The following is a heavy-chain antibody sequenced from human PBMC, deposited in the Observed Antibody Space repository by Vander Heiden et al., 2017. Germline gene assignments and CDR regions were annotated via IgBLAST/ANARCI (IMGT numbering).Heavy chain of an antibody. CDR1: GFTFSSYG. Sequence: GFTFSSYGMHWVRQAPGKGLEWVAVISYDGSNKYYADSVKGRFTISRDNSKNTLYLQMNSLRAEDTAVYYCAKDAVHAVAGNYYYYYGMDVWGQGTTVTVSS. J-gene: IGHJ6*02. CDR3: AKDAVHAVAGNYYYYYGMDV. D-gene: IGHD6-19*01. CDR2: ISYDGSNK. V-gene: IGHV3-30*18.